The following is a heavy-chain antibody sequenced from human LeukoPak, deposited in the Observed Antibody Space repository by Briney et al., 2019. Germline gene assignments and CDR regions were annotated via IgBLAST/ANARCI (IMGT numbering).Heavy chain of an antibody. J-gene: IGHJ6*02. V-gene: IGHV3-33*01. Sequence: GRSLRLSCAASGFTFSSYGMHWVRQAPGKWLEWVAVIWYDGSNKYYEDSVKGRFNISRDHSKNTLYLQMNSLRAEDTAVYYCARDHPHDFGWPERGYYGMDVWGPGTTVTVSS. CDR3: ARDHPHDFGWPERGYYGMDV. CDR1: GFTFSSYG. CDR2: IWYDGSNK. D-gene: IGHD3-9*01.